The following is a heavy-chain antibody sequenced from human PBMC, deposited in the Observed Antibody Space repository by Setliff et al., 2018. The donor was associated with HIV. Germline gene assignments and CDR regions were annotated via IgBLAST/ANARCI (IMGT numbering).Heavy chain of an antibody. Sequence: SETLSLTCNVSGGSIRSGSYFWSWIRQPAGKGLEWIGHIYTTGSTNYNPSFNNRVAISIDTSKNQFSLKLISMTAADTAVYYCARGSGKMVRGVTTGSYYYFMDVWGKGATVTVSS. V-gene: IGHV4-61*09. CDR3: ARGSGKMVRGVTTGSYYYFMDV. CDR2: IYTTGST. CDR1: GGSIRSGSYF. D-gene: IGHD3-10*01. J-gene: IGHJ6*03.